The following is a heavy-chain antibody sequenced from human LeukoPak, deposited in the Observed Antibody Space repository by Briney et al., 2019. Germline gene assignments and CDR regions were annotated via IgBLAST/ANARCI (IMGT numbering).Heavy chain of an antibody. V-gene: IGHV4-39*07. CDR1: GSSISSSIDY. CDR3: ARGTPGGGFDY. J-gene: IGHJ4*02. CDR2: IYFSEST. D-gene: IGHD3-10*01. Sequence: SETLSLTCTVSGSSISSSIDYWGWIRQPPGKGLEWIGTIYFSESTYYNRSLKSRLTISVDRSKDQFSLRLNSVTAADTAVYYCARGTPGGGFDYWGQGTLVAVSS.